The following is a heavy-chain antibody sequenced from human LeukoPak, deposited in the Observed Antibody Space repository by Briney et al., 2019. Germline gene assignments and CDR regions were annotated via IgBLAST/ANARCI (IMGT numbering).Heavy chain of an antibody. CDR2: IYYSGST. Sequence: PSETLSLTCTVSGGSISSSSYYWGWIRQPPGKGLEWIGTIYYSGSTYYNPSLKSRVTISVDTSKNQFSLRLSSVTAADTAVYYCASGDYGDYNYYYYYMDVWGKGTTVTVSS. J-gene: IGHJ6*03. D-gene: IGHD4-17*01. V-gene: IGHV4-39*07. CDR1: GGSISSSSYY. CDR3: ASGDYGDYNYYYYYMDV.